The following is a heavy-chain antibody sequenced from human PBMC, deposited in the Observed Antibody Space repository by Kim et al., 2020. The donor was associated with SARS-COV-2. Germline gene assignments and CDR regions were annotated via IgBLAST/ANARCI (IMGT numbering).Heavy chain of an antibody. CDR3: AADSSGYDSYYYYYGMDV. CDR2: IVVGSGNT. D-gene: IGHD5-12*01. V-gene: IGHV1-58*01. CDR1: GFTFTSSA. Sequence: SVKVSCKASGFTFTSSAVQWVRQARGQRLEWIGWIVVGSGNTNYAQKFQERVTITRDMSTSTAYMELSSLRSEDTAVYYCAADSSGYDSYYYYYGMDVWGQGTTVTVSS. J-gene: IGHJ6*02.